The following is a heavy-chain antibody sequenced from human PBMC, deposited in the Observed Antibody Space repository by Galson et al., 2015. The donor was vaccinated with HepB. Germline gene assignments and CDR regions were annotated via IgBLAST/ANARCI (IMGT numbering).Heavy chain of an antibody. CDR1: GFTFSDYA. Sequence: SLRLSCAASGFTFSDYAMSWVRQAPGKGLEWVSAISDSGGRTYYADSVKGRFTISRDNSKNTLYLQVNSLRAEDTAVYYCANLIAVAVDYWGQGTLVTVSS. V-gene: IGHV3-23*01. CDR2: ISDSGGRT. CDR3: ANLIAVAVDY. D-gene: IGHD6-19*01. J-gene: IGHJ4*02.